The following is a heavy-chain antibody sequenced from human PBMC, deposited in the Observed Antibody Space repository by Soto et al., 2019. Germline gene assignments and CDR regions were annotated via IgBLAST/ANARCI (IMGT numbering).Heavy chain of an antibody. J-gene: IGHJ4*02. CDR3: AKLPGKITMVLGRNPYDFDY. D-gene: IGHD3-10*01. CDR1: GFTFSSYA. Sequence: PGGSLRLSCAASGFTFSSYAMSWVRQAPGKGLEWVSAISGSGGSTYYADSVKGRFTISRDNSKNTLYLQMNSLRAEDTAVYYCAKLPGKITMVLGRNPYDFDYRGQGTLVTVSS. V-gene: IGHV3-23*01. CDR2: ISGSGGST.